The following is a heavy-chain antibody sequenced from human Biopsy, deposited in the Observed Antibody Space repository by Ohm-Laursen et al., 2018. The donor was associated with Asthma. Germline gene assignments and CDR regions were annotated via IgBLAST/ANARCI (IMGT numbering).Heavy chain of an antibody. CDR1: GYTFISYA. D-gene: IGHD4-17*01. V-gene: IGHV1-3*01. CDR2: INAGNGNT. J-gene: IGHJ6*02. CDR3: AREVSTVDYGYYYFAMDV. Sequence: SVKVSCKAPGYTFISYAIHWVRQAPGQRLEWMGWINAGNGNTKYSQKFQGRVTFTADGSTSSAYMELSSLTSEDSAVYYCAREVSTVDYGYYYFAMDVWGQGTTVTVSS.